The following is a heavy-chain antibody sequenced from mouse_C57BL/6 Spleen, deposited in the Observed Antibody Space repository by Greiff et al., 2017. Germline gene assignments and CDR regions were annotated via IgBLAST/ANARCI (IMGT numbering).Heavy chain of an antibody. Sequence: VKVEESGGGLVKPGGSLKLSCAASGFTFSDYGMHWVRQAPEKGLEWVAYISSGSSTIYYADTVKGRFTITRDNAKNTLFLQMTSLRSEDTAMYYCARLHYYGSSYWYFDVWGTGTTVTVSS. CDR3: ARLHYYGSSYWYFDV. D-gene: IGHD1-1*01. CDR1: GFTFSDYG. V-gene: IGHV5-17*01. CDR2: ISSGSSTI. J-gene: IGHJ1*03.